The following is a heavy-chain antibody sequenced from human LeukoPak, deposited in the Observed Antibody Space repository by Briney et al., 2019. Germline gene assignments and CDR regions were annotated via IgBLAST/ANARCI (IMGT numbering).Heavy chain of an antibody. Sequence: GGSLRLSCVASGFTVSNNYMSWVRQAPGKGLEWVSVIYSDGTTYYADSVKGRFTVSRDNSKNTLYLHMNSLRAEDTAVYYCARATANYDFWSGFSSYYGLDVWGQGTTATVSS. D-gene: IGHD3-3*01. CDR2: IYSDGTT. J-gene: IGHJ6*02. CDR3: ARATANYDFWSGFSSYYGLDV. V-gene: IGHV3-66*01. CDR1: GFTVSNNY.